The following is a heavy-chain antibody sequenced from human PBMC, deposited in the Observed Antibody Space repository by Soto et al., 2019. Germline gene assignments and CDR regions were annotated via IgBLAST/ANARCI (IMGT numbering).Heavy chain of an antibody. CDR2: IYYSGST. J-gene: IGHJ3*02. V-gene: IGHV4-4*02. CDR3: ARDSPNYDILTGYYTSHAFDI. Sequence: SETLSLTCAVSGGSISSSNWWSWVRQPPGKGLEWIGEIYYSGSTYYNPSLKSRVTISVDMSKNQFSLKLSSVTAADTAVYYCARDSPNYDILTGYYTSHAFDIWGKGTMVT. D-gene: IGHD3-9*01. CDR1: GGSISSSNW.